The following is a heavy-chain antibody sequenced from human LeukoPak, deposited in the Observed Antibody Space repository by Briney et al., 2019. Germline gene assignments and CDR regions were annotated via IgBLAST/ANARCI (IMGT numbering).Heavy chain of an antibody. CDR3: TTEAPSFTVTTTWFDP. V-gene: IGHV3-15*01. D-gene: IGHD4-11*01. Sequence: GGSLRLSCAASGFTFSNAWMSWVRQAPGKGLEWVGRIKSKTDGGTTDYAAPVKGRFTISRDDSKNTLYLQMNSLKTEDTAVYYCTTEAPSFTVTTTWFDPWGQGTLVTVSS. J-gene: IGHJ5*02. CDR1: GFTFSNAW. CDR2: IKSKTDGGTT.